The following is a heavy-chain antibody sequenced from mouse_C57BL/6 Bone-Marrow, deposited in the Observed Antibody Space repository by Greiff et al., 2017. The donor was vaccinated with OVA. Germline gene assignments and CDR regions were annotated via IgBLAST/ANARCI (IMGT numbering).Heavy chain of an antibody. CDR2: IRNKANGYTT. J-gene: IGHJ2*01. Sequence: EVKVEESGGGLVQPGGSLSLSCAASGFTFTDYYMSWVRQPPGKALEWLGFIRNKANGYTTEYSASVKGRFTISRDNSQSILYLQMNALRAEDSATYYCARYRGYDYFYYFDYWGQGTTLTVSS. V-gene: IGHV7-3*01. CDR1: GFTFTDYY. CDR3: ARYRGYDYFYYFDY. D-gene: IGHD2-4*01.